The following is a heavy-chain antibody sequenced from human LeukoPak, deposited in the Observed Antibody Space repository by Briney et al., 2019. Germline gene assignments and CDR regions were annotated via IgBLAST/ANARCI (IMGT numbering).Heavy chain of an antibody. Sequence: ASVKVSCKASGYTFTSYGISWVRQAPGQGLEWMGWISAYNGNTNYAQKLQGRVTMTTDTSTSTAYMELRSLRSDVTAVYYCARVGTDHSSSWYWVPVQHDAEYFQHWGQGTLVTVSS. D-gene: IGHD6-13*01. CDR3: ARVGTDHSSSWYWVPVQHDAEYFQH. V-gene: IGHV1-18*01. CDR1: GYTFTSYG. CDR2: ISAYNGNT. J-gene: IGHJ1*01.